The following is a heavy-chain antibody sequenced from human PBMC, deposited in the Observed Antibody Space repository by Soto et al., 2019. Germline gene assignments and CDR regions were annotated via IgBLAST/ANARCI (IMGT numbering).Heavy chain of an antibody. J-gene: IGHJ5*02. CDR1: GYTFTSYY. CDR2: INPSGGST. CDR3: AREGEWFGELSHWFDP. D-gene: IGHD3-10*01. V-gene: IGHV1-46*03. Sequence: ASVKVSCKASGYTFTSYYMHWVRQAPGQGLEWMGIINPSGGSTSYAQKFQGRVTMTRDTSTSTVYMELSSLRSEDTAVYYCAREGEWFGELSHWFDPWGQGTLVTVSS.